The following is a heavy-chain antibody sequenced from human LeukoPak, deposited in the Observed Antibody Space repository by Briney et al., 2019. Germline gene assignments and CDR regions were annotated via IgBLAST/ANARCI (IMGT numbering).Heavy chain of an antibody. CDR1: GYTFTSYY. CDR3: AIDYGGAHDAFDI. D-gene: IGHD4-23*01. Sequence: ASVKVSCKASGYTFTSYYMHWVRQAPGQGLEWMGIINPSSGSTSYAQKFQGRVTMTRDTSTSTVYMELSSLRSEDTAVYYCAIDYGGAHDAFDIWGQGTMVTVSS. CDR2: INPSSGST. J-gene: IGHJ3*02. V-gene: IGHV1-46*01.